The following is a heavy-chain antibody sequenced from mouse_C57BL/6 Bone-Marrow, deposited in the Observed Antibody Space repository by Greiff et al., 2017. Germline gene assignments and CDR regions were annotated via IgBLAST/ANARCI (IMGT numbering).Heavy chain of an antibody. CDR2: ISNLAYSI. J-gene: IGHJ1*03. Sequence: DVKLVESGGGLVQPGGSLKLSCAASGFTFSDYGMAWVRQAPRKGPEWVAFISNLAYSIYYADTVTGRFTISRENAKNTLYLEMSSLRSEDTAMYYCARQGESGIGYFDVWGTGTTVTVSS. CDR3: ARQGESGIGYFDV. CDR1: GFTFSDYG. V-gene: IGHV5-15*01. D-gene: IGHD4-1*01.